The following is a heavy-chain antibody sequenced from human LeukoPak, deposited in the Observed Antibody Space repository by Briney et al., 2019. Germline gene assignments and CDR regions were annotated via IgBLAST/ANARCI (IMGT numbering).Heavy chain of an antibody. J-gene: IGHJ4*02. D-gene: IGHD6-25*01. Sequence: GGSLRLSCAASGFTFSSYAMSWVRQAPGKGLEWVSAISGSGGSTYYADSVKGRFTISRDNSKNTLYLQMNSLTVEDTAVYYCAKSVGNPSGCFDYWGQGSLVTVSS. V-gene: IGHV3-23*01. CDR1: GFTFSSYA. CDR2: ISGSGGST. CDR3: AKSVGNPSGCFDY.